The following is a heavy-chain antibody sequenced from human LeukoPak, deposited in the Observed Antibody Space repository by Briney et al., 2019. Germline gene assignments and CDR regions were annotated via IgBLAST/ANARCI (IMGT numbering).Heavy chain of an antibody. CDR2: INSDGSST. CDR1: GFTFRSYW. D-gene: IGHD6-13*01. Sequence: ESGGSLRLSCAASGFTFRSYWMHWVRQAPGKGLVWVSRINSDGSSTTYADSVKGRFTISRDNAKNTLYLQMNSLRAEDTAVYYCARDRRSIAAVDYWGQGTLVTVSS. CDR3: ARDRRSIAAVDY. J-gene: IGHJ4*02. V-gene: IGHV3-74*01.